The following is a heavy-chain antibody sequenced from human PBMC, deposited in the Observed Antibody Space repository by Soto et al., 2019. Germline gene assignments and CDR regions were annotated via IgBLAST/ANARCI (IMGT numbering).Heavy chain of an antibody. CDR2: LYNSGNT. CDR1: GGSVSSYY. V-gene: IGHV4-4*07. CDR3: ARDGSDSYGLDV. D-gene: IGHD6-25*01. J-gene: IGHJ6*02. Sequence: QVQLQESGPGLVKPSETLSLTCTVSGGSVSSYYWSWVRQPAGKGLEWIGRLYNSGNTNYNPSLMSRVIMSAETSKNQFSLKLSSVTAADTAVYYCARDGSDSYGLDVWGQGTTVTVSS.